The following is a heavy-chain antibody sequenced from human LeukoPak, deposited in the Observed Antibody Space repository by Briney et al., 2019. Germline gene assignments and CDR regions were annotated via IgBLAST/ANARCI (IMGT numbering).Heavy chain of an antibody. J-gene: IGHJ4*02. Sequence: SETLSLTCTVSGGSISSYYWSWIRQPPGKGLEWIGYIYYSGSTNYNPSLKSQVTISVDTSKNQFSLKLSSVTAADTAVYYCARVEYSSHIDYWGQGTLVTVSS. D-gene: IGHD6-6*01. CDR3: ARVEYSSHIDY. CDR1: GGSISSYY. CDR2: IYYSGST. V-gene: IGHV4-59*01.